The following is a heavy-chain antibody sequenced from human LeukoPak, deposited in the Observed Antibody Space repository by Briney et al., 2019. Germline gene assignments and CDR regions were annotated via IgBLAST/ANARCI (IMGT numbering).Heavy chain of an antibody. Sequence: YPGGSLRLSCAASGFTFSSYWMHWVRQAPGKGLVWVSRINSDGSSTSYADSVKGRFTISRDNAKNTLYLQMNSLRAEDTAVYYCARESSSWYVDYWGQGTLVTVSS. CDR3: ARESSSWYVDY. CDR2: INSDGSST. D-gene: IGHD6-13*01. J-gene: IGHJ4*02. V-gene: IGHV3-74*01. CDR1: GFTFSSYW.